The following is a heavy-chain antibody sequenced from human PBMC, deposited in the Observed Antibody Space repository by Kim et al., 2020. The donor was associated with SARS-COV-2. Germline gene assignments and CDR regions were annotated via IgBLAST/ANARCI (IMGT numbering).Heavy chain of an antibody. V-gene: IGHV3-23*01. CDR2: VSGSGRTT. Sequence: GGSLRLSCAASGFTFNNYAMSWVRQAPGQGLEWISAVSGSGRTTYYADSVKGRFTISRDNSKNTFYLQVDSLRAEDTAVYFCAAQFGYQVDYWGQGTLVTVSS. J-gene: IGHJ4*02. D-gene: IGHD6-25*01. CDR3: AAQFGYQVDY. CDR1: GFTFNNYA.